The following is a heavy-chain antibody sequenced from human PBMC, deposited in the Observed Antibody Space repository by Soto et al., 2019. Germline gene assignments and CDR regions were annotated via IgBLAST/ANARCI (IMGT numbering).Heavy chain of an antibody. J-gene: IGHJ4*02. V-gene: IGHV3-74*01. CDR2: INSDGSST. CDR1: GFTFSIYW. Sequence: EVQLVESGGGLVQPGGSLRLSCAASGFTFSIYWMHWVRQAPGKGLVWVSRINSDGSSTSYADSVRGRFTISRDHAGNTLYLPMNSLRAEDTAMYYGARAEYSDYCGQGTLVTVSS. CDR3: ARAEYSDY.